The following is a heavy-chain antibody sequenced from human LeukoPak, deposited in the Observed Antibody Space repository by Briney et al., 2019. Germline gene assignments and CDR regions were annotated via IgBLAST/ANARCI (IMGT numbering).Heavy chain of an antibody. Sequence: GPSVKVSCKASGYTFTSYGISWVRQAPGQGLEWMGWISAYNGNTNYAQKLQGRVTMTTDTSTSTAYMELRSLRSDDTAVYYCARGGWLRYYDSSGYLAIWGQGTLVTVSS. V-gene: IGHV1-18*01. CDR1: GYTFTSYG. CDR3: ARGGWLRYYDSSGYLAI. J-gene: IGHJ4*02. D-gene: IGHD3-22*01. CDR2: ISAYNGNT.